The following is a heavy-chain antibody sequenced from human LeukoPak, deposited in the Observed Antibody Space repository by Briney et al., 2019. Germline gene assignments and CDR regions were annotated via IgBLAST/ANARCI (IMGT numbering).Heavy chain of an antibody. CDR3: ARDQGGMVYHYYFYYMDV. D-gene: IGHD2-8*01. Sequence: GGSLRLSCAASGFTFSSYNMNWVRQAPGKGLEWVSSISSSSSYIYYADSVKGRFTISRDNAKNSPYLQMNSLRAEDTAVYYCARDQGGMVYHYYFYYMDVWGKGTTVTVSS. CDR1: GFTFSSYN. J-gene: IGHJ6*03. V-gene: IGHV3-21*01. CDR2: ISSSSSYI.